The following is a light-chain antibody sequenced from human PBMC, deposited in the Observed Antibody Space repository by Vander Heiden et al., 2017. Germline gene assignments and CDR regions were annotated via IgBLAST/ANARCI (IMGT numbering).Light chain of an antibody. CDR3: ATWDDSLNVYV. J-gene: IGLJ1*01. V-gene: IGLV1-44*01. CDR2: KNK. CDR1: SSNIGGNT. Sequence: QSVLTQPPSASGTPGQRVTISCSGSSSNIGGNTVNWYQPLPGTAPKPLNYKNKPGPAGVPGRFPASKSGTSASLAISGLQSEDEADYYCATWDDSLNVYVFGIGTKVTVL.